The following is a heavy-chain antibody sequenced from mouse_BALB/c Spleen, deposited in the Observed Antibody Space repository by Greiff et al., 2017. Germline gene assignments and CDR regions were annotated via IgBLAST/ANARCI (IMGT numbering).Heavy chain of an antibody. D-gene: IGHD1-1*01. Sequence: VQLQQPGAELVKPGASVKLSCKASGYTFTSYYMYWVKQRPGQDLEWIGGINPSNGGTNFNEKFKSKATLTVDKSSSTAYMQLSSLTSEDSAVYYCTRSVGSSYDYWGQGTTLTVSS. V-gene: IGHV1S81*02. CDR3: TRSVGSSYDY. CDR2: INPSNGGT. CDR1: GYTFTSYY. J-gene: IGHJ2*01.